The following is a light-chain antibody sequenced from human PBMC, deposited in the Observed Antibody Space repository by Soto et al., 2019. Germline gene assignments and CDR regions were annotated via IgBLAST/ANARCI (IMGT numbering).Light chain of an antibody. CDR1: QSLLHTNGYKY. J-gene: IGKJ1*01. CDR3: MQALQAPWT. Sequence: EIVMTQSPLSLPVTPGEPASIPCRSSQSLLHTNGYKYLDWYLQKPGQSPQLLLYIGSNPASGVPDRFSGSGSGTDFTLKITRVEAEDVGVYYCMQALQAPWTFGQGTKVEIK. CDR2: IGS. V-gene: IGKV2-28*01.